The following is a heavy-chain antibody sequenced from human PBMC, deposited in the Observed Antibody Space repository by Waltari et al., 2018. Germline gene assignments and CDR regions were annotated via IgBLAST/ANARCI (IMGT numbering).Heavy chain of an antibody. CDR2: IRQDGSEK. CDR3: ARSSSTEFDS. V-gene: IGHV3-7*01. J-gene: IGHJ4*02. D-gene: IGHD2-2*01. CDR1: GFTLSSYW. Sequence: HLVESGGGLVQPGGSLRLSCAASGFTLSSYWMTWVRQAPGKGLEWVANIRQDGSEKYYVDSVKGRFTISRDNAKNSLYLQMNSLKADDTAVYYCARSSSTEFDSWGQGTLVTVSS.